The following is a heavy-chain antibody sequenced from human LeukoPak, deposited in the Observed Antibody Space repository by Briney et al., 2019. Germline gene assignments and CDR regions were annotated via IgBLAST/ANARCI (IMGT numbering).Heavy chain of an antibody. D-gene: IGHD1-26*01. CDR1: GFAFNDYW. V-gene: IGHV3-74*01. CDR3: ARDRSRWSIAPDADV. J-gene: IGHJ6*02. CDR2: INSDGTRT. Sequence: GGSLRLACAASGFAFNDYWMNWVRQVPGKGLMWVARINSDGTRTTYADPVKGRFTVSRDNAKNTLYLQMNSLRAEDTAVYYCARDRSRWSIAPDADVWGQGTTVTVSS.